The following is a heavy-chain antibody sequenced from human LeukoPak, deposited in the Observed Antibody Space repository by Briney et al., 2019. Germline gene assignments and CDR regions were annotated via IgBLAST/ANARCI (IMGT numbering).Heavy chain of an antibody. Sequence: GGSLRLSCAASGFTFSSFAMTWVRQAPGKGLEWVSVISGSGGRTYYADSVKGRFTPSRDNSNNTLSLEMSSLRAEDTAVYYCAREGTYYDSSGYYVSWGQGTLVTVSS. CDR3: AREGTYYDSSGYYVS. D-gene: IGHD3-22*01. CDR2: ISGSGGRT. V-gene: IGHV3-23*01. J-gene: IGHJ5*02. CDR1: GFTFSSFA.